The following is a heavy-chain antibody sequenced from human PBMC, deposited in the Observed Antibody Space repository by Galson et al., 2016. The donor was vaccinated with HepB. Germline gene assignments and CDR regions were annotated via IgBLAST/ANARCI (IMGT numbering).Heavy chain of an antibody. CDR1: GFTFRNHQ. V-gene: IGHV3-74*01. J-gene: IGHJ4*02. Sequence: SLRLSCAVSGFTFRNHQMHWVRQVPGKGLVWVSRIEGDGNSPIYADSVKGRFTISRDNAENTLCLQMNSLRAEDTAVYYCARDLSGPDYWGQGTLVTVSS. CDR2: IEGDGNSP. CDR3: ARDLSGPDY.